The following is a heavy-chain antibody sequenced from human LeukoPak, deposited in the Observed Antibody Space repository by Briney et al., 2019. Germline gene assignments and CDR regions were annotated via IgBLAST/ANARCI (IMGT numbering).Heavy chain of an antibody. CDR1: GGTFTSYA. V-gene: IGHV1-69*13. J-gene: IGHJ5*02. CDR2: IIPISGTT. D-gene: IGHD1-26*01. CDR3: ARKLRLGGNWLDP. Sequence: SVKVSCKTSGGTFTSYAITWVRQAPGQGLEWMGKIIPISGTTNYAQKFQGRVTSTADESTSTAYMELSSLRSEDTALYYCARKLRLGGNWLDPWGQGTLVTVSS.